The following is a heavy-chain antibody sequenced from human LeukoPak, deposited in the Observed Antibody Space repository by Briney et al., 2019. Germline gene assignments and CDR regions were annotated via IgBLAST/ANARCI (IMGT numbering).Heavy chain of an antibody. CDR1: SGSITNYY. D-gene: IGHD3-10*01. J-gene: IGHJ4*02. CDR3: ARGALLWFGDRMEYYFDY. CDR2: IYYSGNT. V-gene: IGHV4-59*01. Sequence: PSETLSLTCTVSSGSITNYYWSWTRQPPGKGLEWIGFIYYSGNTNYNPSLKSRVTISVATSKNQFSLKLSSMTAADTAVYYCARGALLWFGDRMEYYFDYWGQGTLLTVSS.